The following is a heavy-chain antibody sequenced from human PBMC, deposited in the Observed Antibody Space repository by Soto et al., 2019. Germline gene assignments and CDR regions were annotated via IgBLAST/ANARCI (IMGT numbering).Heavy chain of an antibody. CDR2: IYYSRTT. CDR1: GGSISSGGYY. CDR3: ARGFLEWLSHPYYGMDV. J-gene: IGHJ6*02. V-gene: IGHV4-31*03. D-gene: IGHD3-3*01. Sequence: SETLSLTCTVSGGSISSGGYYWSWIRQHPGKGLEWVGYIYYSRTTYYNPSLKSRVTISVDTSKNQFSLNLSSVTAADTAVYYCARGFLEWLSHPYYGMDVWGQGTTVTVSS.